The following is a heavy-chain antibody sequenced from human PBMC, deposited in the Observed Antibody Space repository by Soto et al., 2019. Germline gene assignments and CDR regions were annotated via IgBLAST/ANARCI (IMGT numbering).Heavy chain of an antibody. Sequence: SETLSLTCIVSGGSISSFYWSWIRQPPGKGLEWIGYIYYSGSTNYNPSLKSRVTISVDTSKNQFSLKLSSVTAADTAVYYCGRHVRGLVTFDYGGQGTLVTVSS. J-gene: IGHJ4*02. V-gene: IGHV4-59*08. CDR3: GRHVRGLVTFDY. CDR2: IYYSGST. D-gene: IGHD3-10*01. CDR1: GGSISSFY.